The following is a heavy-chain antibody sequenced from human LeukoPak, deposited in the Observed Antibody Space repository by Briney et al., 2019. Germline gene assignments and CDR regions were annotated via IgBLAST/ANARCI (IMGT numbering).Heavy chain of an antibody. CDR3: ARLVRAAAANYYYYYGMDV. CDR2: IYYSGST. J-gene: IGHJ6*02. V-gene: IGHV4-59*08. CDR1: GGSISSYY. Sequence: SETLSLTCTVPGGSISSYYWSWIRQPPGKGLEWIGYIYYSGSTNYNPPLKSRVTISVDTSKNQFSLKLSSVTAADTAVYYCARLVRAAAANYYYYYGMDVWGQGTTVTVSS. D-gene: IGHD6-13*01.